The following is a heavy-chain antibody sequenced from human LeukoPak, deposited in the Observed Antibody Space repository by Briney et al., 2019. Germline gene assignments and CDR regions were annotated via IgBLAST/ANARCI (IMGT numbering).Heavy chain of an antibody. Sequence: GGSLRLSCAASGFTFNNFWMAWVRQAPGKGLEWVANIKEDGSEQYYVDSVKGRFTISRDNARKSLFLQMSSLRAEDTAVYYCARIGNPFGFDIWGQGTVVTASS. CDR1: GFTFNNFW. D-gene: IGHD1-14*01. V-gene: IGHV3-7*01. CDR2: IKEDGSEQ. CDR3: ARIGNPFGFDI. J-gene: IGHJ3*02.